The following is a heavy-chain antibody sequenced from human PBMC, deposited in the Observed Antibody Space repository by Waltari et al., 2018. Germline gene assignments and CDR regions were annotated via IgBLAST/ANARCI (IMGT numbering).Heavy chain of an antibody. CDR1: GFTFSRYW. CDR3: AKSRGFEY. V-gene: IGHV3-7*01. Sequence: EVQLVESGGGLVQPGGSLRLSWGAFGFTFSRYWMSWVRQTPGKGLQWVANINYDGSQKYYVDSVKGRFTISRDNAKNSVFLQMNSLRVEDTAVYYCAKSRGFEYWGQGALITVSS. CDR2: INYDGSQK. J-gene: IGHJ4*02. D-gene: IGHD2-2*01.